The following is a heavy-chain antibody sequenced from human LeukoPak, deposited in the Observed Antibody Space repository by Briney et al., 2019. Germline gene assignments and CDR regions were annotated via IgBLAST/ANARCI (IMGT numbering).Heavy chain of an antibody. V-gene: IGHV4-59*08. J-gene: IGHJ4*02. Sequence: SETLSLTCTVSGGSISSYYWSWIRQPPGKGLEWIGYIYYSGSTNYNPSLKSRVTISVDTSKNQFSLKLSSVTAADTAVYYCARLTCDQYYFDYWGQGTLVTVSS. CDR2: IYYSGST. D-gene: IGHD2-2*01. CDR1: GGSISSYY. CDR3: ARLTCDQYYFDY.